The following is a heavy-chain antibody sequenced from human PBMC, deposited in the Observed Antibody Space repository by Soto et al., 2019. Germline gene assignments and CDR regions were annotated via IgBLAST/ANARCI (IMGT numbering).Heavy chain of an antibody. J-gene: IGHJ4*02. CDR3: ARGGGGVGEAAFDS. CDR2: INAGNGRE. D-gene: IGHD3-10*01. V-gene: IGHV1-3*01. Sequence: QVQLEQSGAEVKKPGASVKVSCKTSGYTFTSYTLHWVRQAPGQGLEWMGWINAGNGREKYSQRFQDSVSLSTDKSAPTGYMKLSTRRSEGTGMCFCARGGGGVGEAAFDSWGQGTRVTVSS. CDR1: GYTFTSYT.